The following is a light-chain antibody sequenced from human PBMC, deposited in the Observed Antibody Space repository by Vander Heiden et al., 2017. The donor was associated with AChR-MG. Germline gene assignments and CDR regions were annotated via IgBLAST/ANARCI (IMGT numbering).Light chain of an antibody. CDR2: DAS. J-gene: IGKJ4*01. Sequence: EIVLTQSPATLSLSPGERVTLSCRASQSVSSFLAWYQQKPGQSPRLLIYDASNRATGIPARFSGSGSGTDFTLTISSLEPEDFAVYYCQQGSNWPLTFGGGTKVEIK. CDR1: QSVSSF. V-gene: IGKV3-11*01. CDR3: QQGSNWPLT.